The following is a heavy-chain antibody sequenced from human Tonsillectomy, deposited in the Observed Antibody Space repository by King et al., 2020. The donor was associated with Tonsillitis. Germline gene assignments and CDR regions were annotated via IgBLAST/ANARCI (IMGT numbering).Heavy chain of an antibody. Sequence: LQLQESGPGLVKPSETLSLTCTVSRGSISSYYWSWIRQPPGKGLDWIGYIYDTGSTNYNPSLKSRVTISVDTSKKQFSLKLSSVTAADTAVYYCARLAGGDSSGYPHDAFDIWGQGTMVTVSS. V-gene: IGHV4-59*08. CDR1: RGSISSYY. CDR2: IYDTGST. CDR3: ARLAGGDSSGYPHDAFDI. D-gene: IGHD3-22*01. J-gene: IGHJ3*02.